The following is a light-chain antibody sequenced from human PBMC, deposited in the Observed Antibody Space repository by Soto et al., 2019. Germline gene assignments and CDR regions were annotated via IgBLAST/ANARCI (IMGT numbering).Light chain of an antibody. CDR2: EVS. J-gene: IGLJ2*01. CDR1: SSDVGGYDY. V-gene: IGLV2-8*01. Sequence: QSALTQPPSASGSPGQSVTISCTGTSSDVGGYDYVSWYQQHPGDAPKLMIYEVSKRPSGVPDRFSGSKSGNTASLTVSGLQAEDEADYYCSSYGGNNNVVFGGGTQLTVL. CDR3: SSYGGNNNVV.